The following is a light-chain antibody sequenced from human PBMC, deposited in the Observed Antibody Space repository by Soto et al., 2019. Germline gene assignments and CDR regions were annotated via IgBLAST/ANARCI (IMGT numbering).Light chain of an antibody. J-gene: IGKJ1*01. CDR2: DAS. Sequence: AIQLTQYPSSLSASVGDRVAMTCRASQGITSYLAWYQQRPGKAPRLLVYDASSLESGVPSRFSGSGSGTEFTLTISSLQPDDFAVYYCQQYNNCPRTFGQGTKVDIK. V-gene: IGKV1D-13*01. CDR1: QGITSY. CDR3: QQYNNCPRT.